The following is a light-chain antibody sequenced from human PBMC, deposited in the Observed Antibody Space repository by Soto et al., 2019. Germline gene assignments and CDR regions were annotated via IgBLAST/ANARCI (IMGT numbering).Light chain of an antibody. CDR2: ATS. V-gene: IGKV3-20*01. CDR3: HQYGRLPRT. CDR1: QSVDSTF. J-gene: IGKJ1*01. Sequence: EIVLTQSPGTLSLSPGERATLSCRASQSVDSTFLAWYQQKPGQSPRLLLYATSSRGAGVPDRFSASWSGTDFTLTISRLEPEDSALYYCHQYGRLPRTFGQGTQLEVK.